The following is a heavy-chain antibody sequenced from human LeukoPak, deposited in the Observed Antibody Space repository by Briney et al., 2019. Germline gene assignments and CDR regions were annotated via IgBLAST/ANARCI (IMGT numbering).Heavy chain of an antibody. CDR3: ARPVTTRSRDAFDI. J-gene: IGHJ3*02. Sequence: SETLSLTCAVSGGSISSSNWWSWVRQPPGKGLEWIGEIYHSGSTNYNPSLKSRVTISVDTSKNQFSLKLSSVTAADTAVYYCARPVTTRSRDAFDIWGQGTMVTVSS. D-gene: IGHD4-17*01. CDR1: GGSISSSNW. V-gene: IGHV4-4*02. CDR2: IYHSGST.